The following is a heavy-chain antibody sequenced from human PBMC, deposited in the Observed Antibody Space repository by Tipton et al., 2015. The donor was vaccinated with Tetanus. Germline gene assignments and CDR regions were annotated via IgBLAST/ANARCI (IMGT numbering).Heavy chain of an antibody. CDR3: ARGSSTSFDY. Sequence: LRLSCTVSGGSISSGDYYWSWIRQPPGKGLEWIGYIYYSGSTYYNPSLKSRVTISVDTSKNQFSLKLSSVTAADTAVYYCARGSSTSFDYWGQGTLVTVSS. CDR2: IYYSGST. V-gene: IGHV4-30-4*01. D-gene: IGHD2-2*01. J-gene: IGHJ4*02. CDR1: GGSISSGDYY.